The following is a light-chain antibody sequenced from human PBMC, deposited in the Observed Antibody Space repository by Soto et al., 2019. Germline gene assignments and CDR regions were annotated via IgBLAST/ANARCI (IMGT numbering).Light chain of an antibody. V-gene: IGKV1-5*03. CDR2: KAS. CDR3: QQYGSSPPYT. CDR1: QSISSW. J-gene: IGKJ2*01. Sequence: DIQMTQSPSTLSASVGDRVTITCRASQSISSWLAWYQQKPGRAPKLLIYKASSLESGVPSRFSGSGSGTEFTLTIRRLEPEDSAVYYCQQYGSSPPYTFGQGTKLEI.